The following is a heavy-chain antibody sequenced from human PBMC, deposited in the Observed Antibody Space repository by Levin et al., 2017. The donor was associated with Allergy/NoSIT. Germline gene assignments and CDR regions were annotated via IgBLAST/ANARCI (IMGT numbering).Heavy chain of an antibody. CDR2: VWSDGNDK. J-gene: IGHJ3*02. V-gene: IGHV3-33*01. CDR3: ATEWGIGYDSKAFDS. D-gene: IGHD5-12*01. CDR1: GLSFSSYG. Sequence: AGGSLRLSCAASGLSFSSYGMHWVRQAPGKGLEWVAAVWSDGNDKYYADSVKGRFTISKDNSMETLYLQMNSLRSEDTAVYYCATEWGIGYDSKAFDSWGQGTMVTVSS.